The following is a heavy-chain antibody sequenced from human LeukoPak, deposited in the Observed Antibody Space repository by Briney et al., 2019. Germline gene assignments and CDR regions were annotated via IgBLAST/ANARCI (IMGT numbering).Heavy chain of an antibody. CDR3: ARSGRVRAFDI. CDR2: ISWVGGST. D-gene: IGHD1-26*01. CDR1: GFTFYDYA. J-gene: IGHJ3*02. V-gene: IGHV3-43D*03. Sequence: GGSLRLSCAASGFTFYDYAMHWVRHAPGGGLGWVSLISWVGGSTFYADSVKGRFTISGDNPKNTLYLQMNSLRAEDTAVYYCARSGRVRAFDIWGQGTMVTVSS.